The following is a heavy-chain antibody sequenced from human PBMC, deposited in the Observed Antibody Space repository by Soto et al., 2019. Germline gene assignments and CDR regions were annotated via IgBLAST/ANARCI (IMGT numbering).Heavy chain of an antibody. CDR3: ARDSGYVIGITYNHYYYGLDV. CDR1: GGAFNTFA. D-gene: IGHD3-16*02. V-gene: IGHV1-69*06. Sequence: QVQLVQSGPEVKKPGSSVRVSCKASGGAFNTFALSWVRQAPGQGLAWMGGIVHVFGSADYAQKFQGKIRITADKSTSTVYMELSSLRSDDTAVYYCARDSGYVIGITYNHYYYGLDVWGHGTTGTVSS. J-gene: IGHJ6*02. CDR2: IVHVFGSA.